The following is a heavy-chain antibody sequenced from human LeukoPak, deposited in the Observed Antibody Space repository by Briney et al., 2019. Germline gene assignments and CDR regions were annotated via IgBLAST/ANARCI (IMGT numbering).Heavy chain of an antibody. CDR2: IIPIFGTA. D-gene: IGHD3-10*01. V-gene: IGHV1-69*05. J-gene: IGHJ4*02. Sequence: GASVKVSCKASGYTFTSYYMHWVRQAPGQGLEWMGGIIPIFGTANYAQKFQGRVTITTDESTSTAYMELSSLRSEDTAVYYCARSSRLWFGELLGPFDYWGQGTLVTVSS. CDR3: ARSSRLWFGELLGPFDY. CDR1: GYTFTSYY.